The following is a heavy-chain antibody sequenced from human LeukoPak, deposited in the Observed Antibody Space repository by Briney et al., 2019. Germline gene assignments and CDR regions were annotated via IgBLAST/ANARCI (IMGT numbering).Heavy chain of an antibody. V-gene: IGHV3-11*01. J-gene: IGHJ3*02. CDR1: GFTFSDYY. D-gene: IGHD1-7*01. CDR2: ISGTGTTI. Sequence: NPGGSLRLSCAASGFTFSDYYMGWIRQAPGKGLEWLSYISGTGTTIFYADSVKGRFTISRDNAKNSLDLQMNSLRAEDTAVYFCGRDFGLIGTKRSFDIWGQGTMVTVSS. CDR3: GRDFGLIGTKRSFDI.